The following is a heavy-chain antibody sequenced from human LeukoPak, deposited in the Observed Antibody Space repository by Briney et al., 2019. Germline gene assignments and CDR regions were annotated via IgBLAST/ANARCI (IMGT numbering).Heavy chain of an antibody. J-gene: IGHJ6*03. CDR3: ARVSSGSYFGYYYYYMDV. V-gene: IGHV3-74*01. CDR1: GFTFSNYW. CDR2: INSDGSRT. D-gene: IGHD1-26*01. Sequence: GGSLRLSCAASGFTFSNYWMHWVRQAPGEGLVWVSRINSDGSRTSYADSVKGRFTISRDNAKNTLYLQMNSLRAEDTAVYYCARVSSGSYFGYYYYYMDVWGKGTTVTVSS.